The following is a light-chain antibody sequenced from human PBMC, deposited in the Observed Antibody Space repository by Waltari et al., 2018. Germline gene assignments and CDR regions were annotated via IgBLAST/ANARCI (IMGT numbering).Light chain of an antibody. V-gene: IGLV2-8*01. CDR3: SSYGGRSSVV. CDR1: SSDVGGYIY. CDR2: EVS. Sequence: SALTQPPSASGSPGQSVPISCTVPSSDVGGYIYVSWYQQHPGKAPKVMMYEVSKRPSGVPDRFSGSKSGNTASLTVSGLQAEDEADYYCSSYGGRSSVVFGGGTKLTVL. J-gene: IGLJ2*01.